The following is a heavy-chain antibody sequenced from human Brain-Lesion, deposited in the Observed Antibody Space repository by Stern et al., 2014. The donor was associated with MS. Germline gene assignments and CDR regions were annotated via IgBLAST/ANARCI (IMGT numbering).Heavy chain of an antibody. J-gene: IGHJ4*02. CDR2: IFSTGET. V-gene: IGHV2-26*01. Sequence: ESGPVLVKPTATLTLTCSVSGFSLSNAAMGVSWLPQPPGKALECLAHIFSTGETASRPSLKSRLTISKDTSRSQVVLTMTNMDPVDTATYYCARMREYCSGGSCFAGYYDSWGQGTLVTVSS. CDR3: ARMREYCSGGSCFAGYYDS. D-gene: IGHD2-15*01. CDR1: GFSLSNAAMG.